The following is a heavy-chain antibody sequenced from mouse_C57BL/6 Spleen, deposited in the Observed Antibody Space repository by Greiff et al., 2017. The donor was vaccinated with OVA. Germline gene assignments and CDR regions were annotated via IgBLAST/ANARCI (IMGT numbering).Heavy chain of an antibody. CDR3: AIYDGYYSFAY. Sequence: EVKVEASGPGLVKPSQSLSLTCSVTGYSITSGYYWNWIRQFPGNKLEWMGYISYDGSNNYNPSLKNRISITRDTSKNQFFLKLNSVTTEDTATYYCAIYDGYYSFAYWGKGTLVTVSA. CDR1: GYSITSGYY. J-gene: IGHJ3*01. V-gene: IGHV3-6*01. CDR2: ISYDGSN. D-gene: IGHD2-3*01.